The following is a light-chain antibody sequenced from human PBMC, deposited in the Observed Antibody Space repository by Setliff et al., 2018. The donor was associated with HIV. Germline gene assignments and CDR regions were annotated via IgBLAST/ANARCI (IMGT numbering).Light chain of an antibody. J-gene: IGLJ1*01. CDR3: CSYANTYTSLYG. Sequence: QSALAQPRSVSGSPGQSVTISCTGTSSDVGGYNSVSWYQQPPGKAPKLMIYDVTKRPSGVPDRFSGSKSGNTASLTISGLQADDEADYYCCSYANTYTSLYGFGTGTKVTVL. CDR1: SSDVGGYNS. V-gene: IGLV2-11*01. CDR2: DVT.